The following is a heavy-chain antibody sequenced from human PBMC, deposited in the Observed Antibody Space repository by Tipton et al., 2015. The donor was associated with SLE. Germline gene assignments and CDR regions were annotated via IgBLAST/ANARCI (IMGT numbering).Heavy chain of an antibody. CDR1: GFTFSSYS. CDR2: IYSGGST. Sequence: SLRLSCAASGFTFSSYSMNWVRQAPGKGLDYVSLIYSGGSTYYADSVRGRYIISRDNSKNTLYLQMSSLRAEDTAVYYCAKGAGRMNSVSDSWGQGTLVSVSS. CDR3: AKGAGRMNSVSDS. J-gene: IGHJ4*02. V-gene: IGHV3-23*03. D-gene: IGHD1-7*01.